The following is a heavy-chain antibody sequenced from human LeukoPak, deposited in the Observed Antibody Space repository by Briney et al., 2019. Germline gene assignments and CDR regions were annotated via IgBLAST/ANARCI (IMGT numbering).Heavy chain of an antibody. CDR1: GFTFSTYW. J-gene: IGHJ4*02. CDR2: IKGDESAK. CDR3: ARDVGGSLVY. V-gene: IGHV3-7*01. D-gene: IGHD1-26*01. Sequence: GGSLRLSCAASGFTFSTYWMAWVRQAPGKGLEWVANIKGDESAKHQADSVKGRFTIFRDNAQRSVYLQMSSLRGEDTAVYYCARDVGGSLVYWGQGTLVTVSS.